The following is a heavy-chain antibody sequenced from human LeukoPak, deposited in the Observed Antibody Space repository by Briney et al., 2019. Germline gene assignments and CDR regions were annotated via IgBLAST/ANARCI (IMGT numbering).Heavy chain of an antibody. CDR2: MRDTVNT. V-gene: IGHV4-59*11. J-gene: IGHJ4*02. CDR3: ATIKRGNIYGYFDF. Sequence: SETLSLTCSVSDVSISSHYWSWLRQPPGEGLEWIAYMRDTVNTKDNPSFKSRLTLSADTSKNQFSLRLSSVTAADSAVCYCATIKRGNIYGYFDFWGQGILVTVSS. CDR1: DVSISSHY. D-gene: IGHD5-18*01.